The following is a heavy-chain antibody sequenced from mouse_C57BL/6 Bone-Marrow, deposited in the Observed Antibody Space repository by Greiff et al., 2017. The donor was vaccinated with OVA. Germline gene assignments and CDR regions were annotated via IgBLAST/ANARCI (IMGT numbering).Heavy chain of an antibody. V-gene: IGHV1-7*01. CDR2: INPSSGYT. D-gene: IGHD1-1*01. J-gene: IGHJ1*03. CDR1: GYTFTSYW. CDR3: ARSGAHYYGSSYYVYWYFDV. Sequence: VKLQESGAELAKPGASVKLSCKASGYTFTSYWMHWVKQRPGQGLEWIGYINPSSGYTKYNQKFKDKATLTADKSSSTAYMQLSSLTYEDSAVYYCARSGAHYYGSSYYVYWYFDVWGTGTTVTVSS.